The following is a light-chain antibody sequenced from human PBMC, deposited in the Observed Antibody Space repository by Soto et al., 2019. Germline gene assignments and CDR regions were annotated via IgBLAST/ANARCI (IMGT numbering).Light chain of an antibody. V-gene: IGKV3-15*01. Sequence: EIVMTQSPATLSVSPGERATLSCXASQSVSSNLAWYQQKPGQAPRLLIYGASTRATGIPARFSGSGSGTEFTLTISSLQSEDFAVYYCQQYNNWPRTFGQGTKVDIK. CDR2: GAS. CDR1: QSVSSN. J-gene: IGKJ1*01. CDR3: QQYNNWPRT.